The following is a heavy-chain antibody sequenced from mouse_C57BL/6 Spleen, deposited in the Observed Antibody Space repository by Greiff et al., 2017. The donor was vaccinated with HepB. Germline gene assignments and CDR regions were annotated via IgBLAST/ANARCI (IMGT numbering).Heavy chain of an antibody. Sequence: VQLQQSGPELVKPGASVKISCKASGYTFTDYYMNWVKQSHGKSLEWIGDINPNNGGTSYNQKFKGKATLTVDKSSSTAYMELRSLTSEDSAVYYCARSRDYDPLFDYWGQGTTLTVSS. CDR2: INPNNGGT. CDR3: ARSRDYDPLFDY. J-gene: IGHJ2*01. V-gene: IGHV1-26*01. D-gene: IGHD2-4*01. CDR1: GYTFTDYY.